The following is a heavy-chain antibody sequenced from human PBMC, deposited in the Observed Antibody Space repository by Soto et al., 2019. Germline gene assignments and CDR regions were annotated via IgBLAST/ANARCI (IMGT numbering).Heavy chain of an antibody. CDR1: EYTFSDSY. D-gene: IGHD3-9*01. V-gene: IGHV1-2*02. J-gene: IGHJ4*02. Sequence: ASVKVACKASEYTFSDSYMHWVRQAPGQGLEWLGWINSKTGGTNYAQKFQGRVTVTRDTCISTGYMDLRRLRSDDTAEYYCVRDLERLTDYWRQRTLVTVSS. CDR2: INSKTGGT. CDR3: VRDLERLTDY.